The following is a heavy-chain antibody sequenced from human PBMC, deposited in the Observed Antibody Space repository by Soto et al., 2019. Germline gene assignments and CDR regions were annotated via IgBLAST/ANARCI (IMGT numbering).Heavy chain of an antibody. J-gene: IGHJ3*02. CDR3: ARTPAGYCNGGSCGNDAFDI. D-gene: IGHD2-15*01. CDR1: GFTFSSYS. CDR2: ISSSSSTI. V-gene: IGHV3-48*01. Sequence: PGGSLRLSCAASGFTFSSYSMNWVRQAPGKGLEWVSYISSSSSTIYYADSVKGRFTISRDNAKNSLYLQMNSLRAEDTAVYYCARTPAGYCNGGSCGNDAFDIWGQGTMVTVSS.